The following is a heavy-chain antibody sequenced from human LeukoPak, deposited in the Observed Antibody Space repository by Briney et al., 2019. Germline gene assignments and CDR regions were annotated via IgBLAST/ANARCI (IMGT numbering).Heavy chain of an antibody. J-gene: IGHJ4*02. CDR1: GFTFSSYS. Sequence: GGSLRLSCAASGFTFSSYSMNWVRQAPGKGLEWVSSISSSSSYIYYADSVKGRFTISRDNAKNSLYLQMNSLRAEDTAVYYCARDRRDGYNYYDYWGQGTLVTVSS. V-gene: IGHV3-21*01. D-gene: IGHD5-24*01. CDR3: ARDRRDGYNYYDY. CDR2: ISSSSSYI.